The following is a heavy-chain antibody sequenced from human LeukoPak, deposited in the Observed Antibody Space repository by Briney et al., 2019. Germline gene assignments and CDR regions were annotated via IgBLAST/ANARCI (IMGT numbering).Heavy chain of an antibody. CDR1: GGSFSGYY. J-gene: IGHJ6*02. Sequence: PSETLSLTCAVYGGSFSGYYWSWIRQPPGKGLEWIGEINHSGSTNYNPSLKSRVTISVDTSTSTVYMELSSLRSEDTAVYYCARAVTRRYCSSTSCYDYYYYGMDVWGQGTTVTVSS. CDR2: INHSGST. CDR3: ARAVTRRYCSSTSCYDYYYYGMDV. D-gene: IGHD2-2*01. V-gene: IGHV4-34*01.